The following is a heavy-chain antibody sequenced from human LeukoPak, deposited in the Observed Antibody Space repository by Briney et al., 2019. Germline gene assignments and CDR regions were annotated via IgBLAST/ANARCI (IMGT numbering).Heavy chain of an antibody. CDR3: ARGGGSYRPLDY. CDR2: INSDGSST. V-gene: IGHV3-74*01. D-gene: IGHD1-26*01. CDR1: GFSFDDYG. J-gene: IGHJ4*02. Sequence: PGGSLRLSCAASGFSFDDYGMTWVRQAPGKGLVWVSRINSDGSSTSYADSVKGRFTISRDNAKNTLYLQMNSLRAEDTAVYYCARGGGSYRPLDYWGQGTLVTVSS.